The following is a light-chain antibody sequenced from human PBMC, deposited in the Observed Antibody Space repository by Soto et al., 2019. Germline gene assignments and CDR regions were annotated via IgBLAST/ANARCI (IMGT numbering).Light chain of an antibody. CDR2: GAS. V-gene: IGKV3-20*01. CDR1: QSVSSSY. CDR3: QQYGSSPFT. J-gene: IGKJ3*01. Sequence: EFVLTQSPGTLSLSPGERATLSCRASQSVSSSYLAWYQQKPGQAPRLLIYGASSRPTGIPDSFSGSGSGTDFTLTISRLEPEDFAVYYCQQYGSSPFTFGPGTTVDIK.